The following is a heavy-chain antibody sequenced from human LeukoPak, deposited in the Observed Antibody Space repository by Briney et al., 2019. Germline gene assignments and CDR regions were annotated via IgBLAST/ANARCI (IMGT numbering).Heavy chain of an antibody. CDR1: GGTFSSYT. Sequence: ASVKVSCKASGGTFSSYTISWVRQAPGQGLEWMGRIIPILGIANYAQKFQGRVTITADKSMSTAYMELSSLRSEDTAVYYCARDRSSFSFDYWGQGTLVTVSS. J-gene: IGHJ4*02. D-gene: IGHD6-6*01. CDR2: IIPILGIA. V-gene: IGHV1-69*04. CDR3: ARDRSSFSFDY.